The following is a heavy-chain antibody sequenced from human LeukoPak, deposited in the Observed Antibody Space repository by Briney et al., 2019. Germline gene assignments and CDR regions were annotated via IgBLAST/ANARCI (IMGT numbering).Heavy chain of an antibody. CDR3: ATLEIGDYYFDY. CDR2: ISYSGSI. D-gene: IGHD3-16*01. CDR1: GGSISSRPYY. J-gene: IGHJ4*02. Sequence: KPSETLSLTCTVSGGSISSRPYYWGWVRQPPGQGLEWIGSISYSGSIHYNPSLKSRVTISVDTSRNHFSLRLSSVTAADTAVYYCATLEIGDYYFDYWGQGTVVTVSS. V-gene: IGHV4-39*01.